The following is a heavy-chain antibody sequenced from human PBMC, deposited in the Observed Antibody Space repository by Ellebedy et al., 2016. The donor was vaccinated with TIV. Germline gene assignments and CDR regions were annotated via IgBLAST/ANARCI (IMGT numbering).Heavy chain of an antibody. V-gene: IGHV3-23*01. Sequence: PGGSLRLSCAASGFTFSSYGMSWVRQAPGKGLEWVSDISGGAYSTHYADSVKGRFTISRDNSNNTLWLQMDSLRAEDTAVYYCAKVIQFYDSSYYPHDSFDMWGQGTMVAVSP. D-gene: IGHD3-22*01. CDR1: GFTFSSYG. CDR3: AKVIQFYDSSYYPHDSFDM. J-gene: IGHJ3*02. CDR2: ISGGAYST.